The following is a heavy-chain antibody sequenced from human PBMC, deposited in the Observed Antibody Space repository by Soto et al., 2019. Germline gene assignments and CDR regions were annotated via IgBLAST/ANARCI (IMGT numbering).Heavy chain of an antibody. CDR1: GGSISSGGYS. V-gene: IGHV4-30-2*01. CDR2: IYHSGST. Sequence: QLQLQESGSGLVKPSQTLSLTCAVSGGSISSGGYSWSWIRQPPGKGLEWIGYIYHSGSTYYNPSLNSRVTISVDRSKTQFSLKLSSVTAADTYVYYCARSSTTVSSLDYWGHGTLVTVSS. CDR3: ARSSTTVSSLDY. D-gene: IGHD4-17*01. J-gene: IGHJ4*01.